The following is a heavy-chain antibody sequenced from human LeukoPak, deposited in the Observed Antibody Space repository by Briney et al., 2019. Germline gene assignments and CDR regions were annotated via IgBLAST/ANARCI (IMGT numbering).Heavy chain of an antibody. D-gene: IGHD6-6*01. CDR3: ARDVRDYSSSYDY. V-gene: IGHV1-8*01. CDR1: GYTFTSYD. Sequence: ASVKVSCKASGYTFTSYDINWVRQATGQGLERMGWMNPNSGNTGYAQKFQGRVTMTRNTSISTAYMELSSLRSEDTAVYYCARDVRDYSSSYDYWGQGTLVTVSS. J-gene: IGHJ4*02. CDR2: MNPNSGNT.